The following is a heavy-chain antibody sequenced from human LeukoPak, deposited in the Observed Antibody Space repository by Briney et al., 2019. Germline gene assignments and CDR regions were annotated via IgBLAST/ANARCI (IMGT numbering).Heavy chain of an antibody. D-gene: IGHD3-10*01. CDR2: ISAYNGNT. CDR1: GYTFTSYG. CDR3: ARDNSQSIGGGYYTLFVYFFDY. J-gene: IGHJ4*02. V-gene: IGHV1-18*01. Sequence: ASVTVSCKASGYTFTSYGISWVRQAPGQGLEWMGWISAYNGNTNYAQTLQGRVTMTTDTSTSTAYMELRSLRSDDTAVYYCARDNSQSIGGGYYTLFVYFFDYWGQGTLVTVSS.